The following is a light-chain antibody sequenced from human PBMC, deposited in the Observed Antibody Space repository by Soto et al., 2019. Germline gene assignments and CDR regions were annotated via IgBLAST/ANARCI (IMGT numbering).Light chain of an antibody. CDR2: DVS. Sequence: QSALTQPRSVSGSPGQSVTISCTGTSSDVGGYDFVSWYQQHPGKAPKLMIYDVSSRPSGVPDRFSGSKSGNTASLTVSGLQAEDEADYYCSSYAGTYYYVAFGGGTTLTVL. V-gene: IGLV2-11*01. CDR1: SSDVGGYDF. J-gene: IGLJ2*01. CDR3: SSYAGTYYYVA.